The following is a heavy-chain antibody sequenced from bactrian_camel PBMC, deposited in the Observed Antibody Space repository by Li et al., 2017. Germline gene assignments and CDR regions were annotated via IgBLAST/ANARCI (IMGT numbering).Heavy chain of an antibody. CDR3: AQTRGPLLVRWALEEGRYTY. V-gene: IGHV3S53*01. J-gene: IGHJ4*01. CDR2: IASDGTR. D-gene: IGHD5*01. Sequence: QLVEFGGGSVQAGESLRLSCEGILPRYRSDFCMGWFRQAPLSDREVVAAIASDGTRTYADSVKGRFTISTDNAKNTLYLQMNSLKPEDTATYYCAQTRGPLLVRWALEEGRYTYWGQGTQVTVS. CDR1: LPRYRSDF.